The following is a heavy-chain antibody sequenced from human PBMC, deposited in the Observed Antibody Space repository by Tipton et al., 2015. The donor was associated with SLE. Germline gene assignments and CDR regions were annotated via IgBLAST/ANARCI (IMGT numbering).Heavy chain of an antibody. V-gene: IGHV4-59*01. CDR2: INNTGST. D-gene: IGHD5-12*01. Sequence: TLSLTCTVSDGSIDRYFWNWIRQPPGKGLEWIGYINNTGSTNYNPSLKSRATISVGTSRNQFSLNLNSVTAADPAVYYCARAGGYDYYYSGMDVWGQGTTVTVSS. CDR3: ARAGGYDYYYSGMDV. J-gene: IGHJ6*02. CDR1: DGSIDRYF.